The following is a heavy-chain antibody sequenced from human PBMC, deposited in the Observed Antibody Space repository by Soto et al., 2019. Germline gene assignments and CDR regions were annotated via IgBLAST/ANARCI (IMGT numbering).Heavy chain of an antibody. CDR2: ISTYNGNT. J-gene: IGHJ4*02. D-gene: IGHD3-9*01. CDR3: ARDLIVTGTYFDY. Sequence: VQLVQSGAEVKKPGASVKVSCKASGYIFTSYGITWVRQAPGQGLEWMGWISTYNGNTNYAQKLQDRVTMTTDTSTSTAYMESRSLRFDDTAVYYCARDLIVTGTYFDYWGQGTLVTVSS. V-gene: IGHV1-18*04. CDR1: GYIFTSYG.